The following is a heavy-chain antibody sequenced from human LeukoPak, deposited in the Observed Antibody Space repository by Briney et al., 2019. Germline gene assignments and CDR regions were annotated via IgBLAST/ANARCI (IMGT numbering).Heavy chain of an antibody. CDR1: GFTFSSYA. V-gene: IGHV3-23*01. J-gene: IGHJ4*02. Sequence: GGSLRLSCAPSGFTFSSYAMSWVRQAPGKGLEWVSAISGSGGSTYYADSVKGRFTISRDNSKNTLYLQMNSLRAEDTAVYYCAKSRRKNIVLMVYARGGGLYYFDYWGQGTLVTVSS. D-gene: IGHD2-8*01. CDR3: AKSRRKNIVLMVYARGGGLYYFDY. CDR2: ISGSGGST.